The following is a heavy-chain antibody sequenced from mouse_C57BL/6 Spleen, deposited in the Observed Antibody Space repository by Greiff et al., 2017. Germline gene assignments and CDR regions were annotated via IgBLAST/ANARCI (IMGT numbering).Heavy chain of an antibody. V-gene: IGHV1-39*01. D-gene: IGHD1-1*01. Sequence: EVQLQESGPELVKPGASVKISCKASGYSFTDYNMNWVKQSYGKSLEWIGVINPNYGTTSYNQKFRGKATLTVDLSSSTAYMQLNRLTSEGSAVYYWTRHYYGSIYPFAYWGQGTLVTVSA. J-gene: IGHJ3*01. CDR1: GYSFTDYN. CDR3: TRHYYGSIYPFAY. CDR2: INPNYGTT.